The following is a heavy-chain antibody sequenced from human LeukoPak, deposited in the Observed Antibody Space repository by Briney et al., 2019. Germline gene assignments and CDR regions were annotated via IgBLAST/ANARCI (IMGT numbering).Heavy chain of an antibody. Sequence: SGPTLVNPTQTLTLTCTFSGVSLSTSGVGVGWIRQPPGKALEWLSLIYWDDDRRCSPSLKSRLTITKDTSKNQVVLTMTNMDPVDTATYYCAHRIGDGFKRNWFDPWGQGTLVTVSS. J-gene: IGHJ5*02. CDR1: GVSLSTSGVG. CDR3: AHRIGDGFKRNWFDP. D-gene: IGHD5-24*01. CDR2: IYWDDDR. V-gene: IGHV2-5*02.